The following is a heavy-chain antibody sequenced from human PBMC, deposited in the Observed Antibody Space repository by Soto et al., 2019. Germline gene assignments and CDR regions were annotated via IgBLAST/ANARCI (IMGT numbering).Heavy chain of an antibody. CDR2: INTGNGDT. V-gene: IGHV1-3*04. CDR3: ARDRVGNDY. CDR1: GYTFTSYS. Sequence: QVQLVQSGAEVQKPGASVKLSCKASGYTFTSYSMHWVRQAPGQSLEWLGWINTGNGDTRYPQRFQGRVTVTRDTSASTVYMELSSLNSKDTAVYYCARDRVGNDYWGQGTQVTVSS. J-gene: IGHJ4*02.